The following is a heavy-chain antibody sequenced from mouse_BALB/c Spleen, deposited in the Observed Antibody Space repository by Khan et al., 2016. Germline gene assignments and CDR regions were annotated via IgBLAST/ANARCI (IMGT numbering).Heavy chain of an antibody. Sequence: QVQLKESGPGLVAPSQSLSITCTISGFSLTSYGVHWVRQPPGKGLEWLVVIWSDGSTTYNSALKSRLSISKDNSKSQVFLKMNSLQTDDTAMYYCARHYGSGYWYFDVWGAGTTVTVSS. CDR3: ARHYGSGYWYFDV. D-gene: IGHD1-1*01. J-gene: IGHJ1*01. CDR2: IWSDGST. CDR1: GFSLTSYG. V-gene: IGHV2-6-1*01.